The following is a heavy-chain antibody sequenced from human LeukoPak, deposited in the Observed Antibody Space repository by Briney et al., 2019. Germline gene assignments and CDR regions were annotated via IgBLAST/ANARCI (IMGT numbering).Heavy chain of an antibody. J-gene: IGHJ4*02. CDR2: IGLSGSPL. Sequence: PGGSPRLSCAVSGFPFTRFYMSWIRQAPGKGLEWISYIGLSGSPLDYADSVRGRFTISRDNAKNSLYLEMNSLRAEDTAVYYCARKDFSSGSFSYWGQGTLVTVSS. V-gene: IGHV3-11*04. CDR1: GFPFTRFY. D-gene: IGHD3-22*01. CDR3: ARKDFSSGSFSY.